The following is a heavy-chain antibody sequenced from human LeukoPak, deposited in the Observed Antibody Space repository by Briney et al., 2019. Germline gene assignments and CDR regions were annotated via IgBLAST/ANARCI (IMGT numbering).Heavy chain of an antibody. V-gene: IGHV3-21*01. D-gene: IGHD3-10*01. CDR2: ISSSSSYI. CDR3: ARDQYLNTAYYYGSDAFDY. J-gene: IGHJ4*02. Sequence: GGSLRLSCAASGFTLSSYSMNWVRQAPGKGLEWVSSISSSSSYIYYADSVKGRFTISRDNAKNSLYLQMNSLRAEDTAVYYCARDQYLNTAYYYGSDAFDYWGQGTLVTVSS. CDR1: GFTLSSYS.